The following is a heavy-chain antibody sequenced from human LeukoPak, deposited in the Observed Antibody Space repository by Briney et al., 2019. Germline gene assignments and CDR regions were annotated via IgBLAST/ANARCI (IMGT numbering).Heavy chain of an antibody. Sequence: PGASVKVSCKASGYTFTSYGISWVRQAPGQGLEWMGWIIPIFGTANYAQKFQGRVTITADESTSTAYMELSSLRSEDTAVYYCARASAYGGNPDYYYYYYMDVWGKGTTVTVSS. CDR2: IIPIFGTA. V-gene: IGHV1-69*13. CDR3: ARASAYGGNPDYYYYYYMDV. D-gene: IGHD4-23*01. J-gene: IGHJ6*03. CDR1: GYTFTSYG.